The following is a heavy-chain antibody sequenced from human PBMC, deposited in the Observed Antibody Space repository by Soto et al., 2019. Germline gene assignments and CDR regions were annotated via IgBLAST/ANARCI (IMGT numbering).Heavy chain of an antibody. CDR3: ATETYGDWFFDY. CDR2: FDPEDGET. Sequence: ASVKVSCKVSGYTLTELPMHWVRQAPGKGLEWMGGFDPEDGETIYAQKFQGRVTMTEDTSTDTAYMELSSLRSEDTAVYYCATETYGDWFFDYWGQGTLVTVSS. CDR1: GYTLTELP. D-gene: IGHD4-17*01. J-gene: IGHJ4*02. V-gene: IGHV1-24*01.